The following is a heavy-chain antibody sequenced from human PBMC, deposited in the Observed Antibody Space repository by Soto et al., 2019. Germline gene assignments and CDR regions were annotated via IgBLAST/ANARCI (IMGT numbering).Heavy chain of an antibody. CDR3: ARQYYYDSSGYSDY. Sequence: PGGSLRLSCAASGFTFSSYGMHWVRQAPGKGLEWVAVISHDGSNKYYADSVKGRFTISRDNSQNTLYLQMNSLRAEDTAVYYCARQYYYDSSGYSDYWGQGTLVTVSS. V-gene: IGHV3-30*03. D-gene: IGHD3-22*01. CDR1: GFTFSSYG. J-gene: IGHJ4*02. CDR2: ISHDGSNK.